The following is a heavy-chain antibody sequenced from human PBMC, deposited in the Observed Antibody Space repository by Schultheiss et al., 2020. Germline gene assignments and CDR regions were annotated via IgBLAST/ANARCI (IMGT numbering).Heavy chain of an antibody. CDR1: GGSISTSSFY. V-gene: IGHV4-39*01. D-gene: IGHD3-10*01. CDR2: ISYTGTT. J-gene: IGHJ4*02. Sequence: SQTLSLTCAVSGGSISTSSFYWGWIRQPPGKGLEWIGTISYTGTTYFNLSLKSRVTISVDTFKNQFSLKLNSVTAADTAIYYCARQGTMVRDVYTNFDYWGQGTLVTVYS. CDR3: ARQGTMVRDVYTNFDY.